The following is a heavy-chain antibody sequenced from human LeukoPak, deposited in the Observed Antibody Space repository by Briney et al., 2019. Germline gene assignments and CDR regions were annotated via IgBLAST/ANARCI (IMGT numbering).Heavy chain of an antibody. CDR1: GGSFSGYY. Sequence: SETLSLTCAVYGGSFSGYYWSWIRQPPGKGLEWIGEINHSGSTNYNPSLKSRVTISVDTSKSQFSLKLSSVTAADTAVYYCARIGGGYFDYWGQGTLVTVSS. V-gene: IGHV4-34*01. CDR3: ARIGGGYFDY. D-gene: IGHD3-16*01. CDR2: INHSGST. J-gene: IGHJ4*02.